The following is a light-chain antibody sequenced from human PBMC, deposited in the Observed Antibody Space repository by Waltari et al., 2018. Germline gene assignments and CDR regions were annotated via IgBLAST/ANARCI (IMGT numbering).Light chain of an antibody. CDR1: SSDVGGYNY. Sequence: QSALTRPASVSGSLGQSITISCTGTSSDVGGYNYVSWYQQHPGKAPKLMIYEVSNRPSGVSNRFSGSKSGNTASLTISGLQAEDEADYYCSSYTSSSTPYVFGTGTKVTVL. V-gene: IGLV2-14*01. J-gene: IGLJ1*01. CDR3: SSYTSSSTPYV. CDR2: EVS.